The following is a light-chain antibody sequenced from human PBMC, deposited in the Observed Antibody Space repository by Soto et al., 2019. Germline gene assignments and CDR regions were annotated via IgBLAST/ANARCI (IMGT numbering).Light chain of an antibody. CDR2: EVS. J-gene: IGLJ3*02. CDR3: TSYVGSNIWV. CDR1: SSDVGAYKY. V-gene: IGLV2-8*01. Sequence: QSALTQPPSAXXSXXXSXTISCTGTSSDVGAYKYVSWYQQYPGKAPKLMIYEVSKRPSGVPDRFSGSKSGNTASLTVSGLQAEDEADYYCTSYVGSNIWVFGGGTKLTVL.